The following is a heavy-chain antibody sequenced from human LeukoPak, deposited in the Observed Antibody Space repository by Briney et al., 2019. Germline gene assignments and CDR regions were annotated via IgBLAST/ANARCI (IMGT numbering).Heavy chain of an antibody. CDR1: GFNFGRYW. CDR2: IKQDGSEK. D-gene: IGHD4-17*01. V-gene: IGHV3-7*01. CDR3: ARVRREYGDYLFYFDY. Sequence: GGSLRLSCVASGFNFGRYWMDWVRQAPGKGLEWVANIKQDGSEKYYVDSVKGRFTISRDNAKNSLYLQMNSLRAEDTAVYYCARVRREYGDYLFYFDYWGQGTLVTVSS. J-gene: IGHJ4*02.